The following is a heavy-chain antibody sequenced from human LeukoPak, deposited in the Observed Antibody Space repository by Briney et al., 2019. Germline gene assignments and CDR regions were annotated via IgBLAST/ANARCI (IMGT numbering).Heavy chain of an antibody. CDR3: AKDGGLWVSAHWGDF. D-gene: IGHD7-27*01. Sequence: PGGSLRLSCAASGFTFSSYTMSWVRQAPGKGLEWVSTITTSDGNTYYADSVKGQFTVSRDNSKNTLFLQMNSLRAEDTAVYYCAKDGGLWVSAHWGDFWGRGTLVTVSS. CDR2: ITTSDGNT. J-gene: IGHJ4*02. V-gene: IGHV3-23*01. CDR1: GFTFSSYT.